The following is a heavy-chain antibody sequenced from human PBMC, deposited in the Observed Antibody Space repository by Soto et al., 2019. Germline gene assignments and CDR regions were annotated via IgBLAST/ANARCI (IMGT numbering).Heavy chain of an antibody. Sequence: GGSLRLSCAASGFSFNIFAMNWVRQAPGNGLEWVSGISGGGGSTYYADSVKGRFTISRDNSNNTLYLQMNSLRAEDTAVYYCAKDPTSYDSSAQFDPWGQGTLVTVSS. CDR1: GFSFNIFA. J-gene: IGHJ5*02. D-gene: IGHD3-22*01. CDR3: AKDPTSYDSSAQFDP. CDR2: ISGGGGST. V-gene: IGHV3-23*01.